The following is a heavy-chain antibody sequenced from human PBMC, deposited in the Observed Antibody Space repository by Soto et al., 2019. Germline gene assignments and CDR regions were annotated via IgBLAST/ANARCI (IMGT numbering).Heavy chain of an antibody. J-gene: IGHJ5*02. D-gene: IGHD3-16*01. Sequence: SETLSLTCAVYVGSFSGYYWSWIRQPPGKGLEWIGEINHSGSTNYNPSLKSRVTISVDTSKNQFSLKLSSVTAADTAVYYCARSSGGVFGIIIEGTNWFAPWGQGTLVTVSS. CDR1: VGSFSGYY. CDR3: ARSSGGVFGIIIEGTNWFAP. CDR2: INHSGST. V-gene: IGHV4-34*01.